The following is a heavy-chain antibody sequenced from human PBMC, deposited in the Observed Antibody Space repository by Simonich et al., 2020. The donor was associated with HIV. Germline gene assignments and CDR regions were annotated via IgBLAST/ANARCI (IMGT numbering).Heavy chain of an antibody. CDR1: GYTYINYG. V-gene: IGHV1-18*01. Sequence: QVQLVQSGAEVKKPGASVKVPCKASGYTYINYGINWVRQAPGQGLEWMGRITVYNGNTDSAQKFRGRLTLTTDTSTTTAYMELRSLRSDDTAVYYCARQVITLFGVLTWYHFDYWGQGTLVTVSS. CDR2: ITVYNGNT. D-gene: IGHD3-3*01. CDR3: ARQVITLFGVLTWYHFDY. J-gene: IGHJ4*02.